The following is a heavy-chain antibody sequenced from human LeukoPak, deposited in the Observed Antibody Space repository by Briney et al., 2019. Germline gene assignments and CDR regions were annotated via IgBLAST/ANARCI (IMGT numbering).Heavy chain of an antibody. V-gene: IGHV3-23*01. CDR2: ISGSGGST. CDR3: AREAREAYGSGSHFDY. CDR1: GFTFSSYA. J-gene: IGHJ4*02. Sequence: PGGSLRLSCAASGFTFSSYAMSWVRQAPGKGLEWVSAISGSGGSTYYADSVKGRFTISRDNSKNTLYLQMNSLRAEDTAVYYCAREAREAYGSGSHFDYWGQGTLVTVSS. D-gene: IGHD3-10*01.